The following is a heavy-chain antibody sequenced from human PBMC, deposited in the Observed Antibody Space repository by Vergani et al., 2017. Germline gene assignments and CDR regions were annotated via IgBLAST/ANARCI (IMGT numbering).Heavy chain of an antibody. D-gene: IGHD3-10*01. V-gene: IGHV3-30*02. J-gene: IGHJ4*02. Sequence: QVQLVESGGGVVQPGGSLRLSCVASGFSVSNSGMHWVRQTPGKGLEWVAFIQYDGSDIFYADFVEGRFTISRDDSKNSLYLQMSSLRFDDTAVYYCANEGSANRIRGWLDHWGQGALVTVSS. CDR1: GFSVSNSG. CDR3: ANEGSANRIRGWLDH. CDR2: IQYDGSDI.